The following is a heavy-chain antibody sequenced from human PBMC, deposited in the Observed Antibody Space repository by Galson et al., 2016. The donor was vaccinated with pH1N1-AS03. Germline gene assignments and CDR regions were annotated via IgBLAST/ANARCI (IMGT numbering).Heavy chain of an antibody. CDR1: GFAFRNAW. V-gene: IGHV3-15*01. D-gene: IGHD6-13*01. J-gene: IGHJ4*02. Sequence: SLRLSCAGAGFAFRNAWMNWVRQAPGKGLEWVGRIKSKTDGATTDYAAPVKGRFTISRDDSRNALYLQMNGLKTEDTAVYFCTTDPLYTSIWDEYFDSWGQGTLVAVSS. CDR3: TTDPLYTSIWDEYFDS. CDR2: IKSKTDGATT.